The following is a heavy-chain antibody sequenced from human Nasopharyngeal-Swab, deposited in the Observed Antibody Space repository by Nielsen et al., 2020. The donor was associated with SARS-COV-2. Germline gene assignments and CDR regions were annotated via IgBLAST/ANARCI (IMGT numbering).Heavy chain of an antibody. CDR3: ARAPRITIFGVVQAFDI. V-gene: IGHV4-31*02. Sequence: WIRQPPGKGLEWIGYIYYSGSTYYNPSLKSRVTISVDTSKNQFSLKLSSVTAADTAVYYCARAPRITIFGVVQAFDIRGQGTMVTVSS. CDR2: IYYSGST. J-gene: IGHJ3*02. D-gene: IGHD3-3*01.